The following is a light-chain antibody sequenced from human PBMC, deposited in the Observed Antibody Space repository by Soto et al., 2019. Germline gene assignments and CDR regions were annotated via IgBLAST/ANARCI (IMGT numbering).Light chain of an antibody. J-gene: IGKJ2*01. CDR3: QQRSNWPPYT. CDR1: QSVSSY. CDR2: DAS. Sequence: EIVLTQSPATLSLSPGERATLSCRASQSVSSYLAWYQQKPGQAPRLLIYDASNRATGIPARFSGSGSGTDFTLTISCREPEDFAVYYCQQRSNWPPYTFGQGTKLEIK. V-gene: IGKV3-11*01.